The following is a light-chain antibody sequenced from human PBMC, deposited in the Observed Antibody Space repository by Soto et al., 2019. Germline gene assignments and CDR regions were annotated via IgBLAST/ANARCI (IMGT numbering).Light chain of an antibody. V-gene: IGKV1-5*01. CDR3: QQYNSYSTWT. Sequence: DIQVTQSPPTLSASVGDRVTITFRASQTISTWMAWYQQKPGKAPKLLVYDASTLQSGVASRFSGSGSGTEFTLILSSLQPDDFATYFCQQYNSYSTWTFAQGTKVHIK. CDR1: QTISTW. CDR2: DAS. J-gene: IGKJ1*01.